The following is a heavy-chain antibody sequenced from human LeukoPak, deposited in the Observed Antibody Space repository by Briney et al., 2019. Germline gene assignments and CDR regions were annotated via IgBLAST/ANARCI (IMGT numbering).Heavy chain of an antibody. J-gene: IGHJ6*03. Sequence: ASVKVSCKASGGTFSSYAISWVRQAPGQGLEWMGGIIPIFGTANYAQKFQGRVTITADESTSTAYMELSSLRSEDTAVYYCARVVGLTGYSSSWYSSYYYYMDVWGKGTTVTVSS. D-gene: IGHD6-13*01. V-gene: IGHV1-69*13. CDR1: GGTFSSYA. CDR3: ARVVGLTGYSSSWYSSYYYYMDV. CDR2: IIPIFGTA.